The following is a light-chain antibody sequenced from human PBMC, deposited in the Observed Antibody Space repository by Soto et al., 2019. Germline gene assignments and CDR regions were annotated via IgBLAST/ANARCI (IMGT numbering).Light chain of an antibody. Sequence: QSALTQPPSVSGSPGQSVTISCTGTSSDVGTYNRVSWYQQPPGTAPRLMIYEVSNRPSGVPDRFSGSKSGNTASLTISGLQAEDVANYYCSSYTSSTTFVIFGGGTKLTVL. CDR2: EVS. CDR3: SSYTSSTTFVI. CDR1: SSDVGTYNR. J-gene: IGLJ2*01. V-gene: IGLV2-18*02.